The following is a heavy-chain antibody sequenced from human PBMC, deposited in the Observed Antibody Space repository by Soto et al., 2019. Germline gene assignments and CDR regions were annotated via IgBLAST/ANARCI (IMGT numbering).Heavy chain of an antibody. CDR1: GGSISTGGYY. J-gene: IGHJ1*01. V-gene: IGHV4-31*03. CDR3: ATNGGYYDESGPKYFPH. D-gene: IGHD3-22*01. CDR2: IYYSGST. Sequence: SETLSLTCTVSGGSISTGGYYWSWIRQHPGKGLECIGYIYYSGSTYYNPSLKSRVTISVDASKNQFSLRLSSVTAADTAMYYCATNGGYYDESGPKYFPHWGQGTLVTVSS.